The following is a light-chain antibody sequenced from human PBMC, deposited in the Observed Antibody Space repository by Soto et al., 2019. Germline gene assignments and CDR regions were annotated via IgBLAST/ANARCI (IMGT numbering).Light chain of an antibody. Sequence: DIQMTQSPSSLSASVGDRVTITCQASQDIRDHLNWYQQKPGKAPKLLIYDASNLEIGVPSRISGSGSGTHFTFTISSLQPEDIATYYCQQYDTLITFGPGTKVDVK. CDR2: DAS. V-gene: IGKV1-33*01. J-gene: IGKJ3*01. CDR1: QDIRDH. CDR3: QQYDTLIT.